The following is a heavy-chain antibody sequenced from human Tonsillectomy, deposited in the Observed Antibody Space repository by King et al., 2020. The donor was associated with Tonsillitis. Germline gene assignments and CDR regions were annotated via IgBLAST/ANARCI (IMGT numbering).Heavy chain of an antibody. CDR2: VSFDGSRQ. Sequence: VQLVESGGGVVQPGRSLRLSCAASGFPFSSYGMHWVRQAPGKGLEWVAVVSFDGSRQHYADSVKGRFTISRDNSKNTLYLQMNSLRAEDTAVYYCAREALYSRAWGIEYWGQGTLVTVSS. V-gene: IGHV3-33*05. D-gene: IGHD6-19*01. CDR3: AREALYSRAWGIEY. CDR1: GFPFSSYG. J-gene: IGHJ4*02.